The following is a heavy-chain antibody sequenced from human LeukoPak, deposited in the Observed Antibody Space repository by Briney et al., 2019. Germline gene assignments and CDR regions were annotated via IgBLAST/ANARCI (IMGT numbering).Heavy chain of an antibody. CDR2: MNPNSGNT. Sequence: ASVKVSCKASGYTFTSYDINWVRQATGQGLEWMGWMNPNSGNTGYAQKFQGRVTMTRNTSISTAYMELSSLRSEDTAVYYCARSGGSPDYYYYYMDVWGKGTTVTVSS. CDR1: GYTFTSYD. J-gene: IGHJ6*03. CDR3: ARSGGSPDYYYYYMDV. V-gene: IGHV1-8*01. D-gene: IGHD6-19*01.